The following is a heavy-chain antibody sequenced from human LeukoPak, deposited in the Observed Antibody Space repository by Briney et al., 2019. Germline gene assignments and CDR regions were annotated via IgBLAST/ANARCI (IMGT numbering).Heavy chain of an antibody. D-gene: IGHD3-16*01. Sequence: GASVKVSCKASGYTFTGYYMHWVRQAPGQGLEWMGWINPNSGGTNYAQKFQGRVTMTRDTSISTAYMELRSLRSDDTAVYYCARFWGREYFDYWGQGTLVTVSS. CDR3: ARFWGREYFDY. CDR1: GYTFTGYY. V-gene: IGHV1-2*02. J-gene: IGHJ4*02. CDR2: INPNSGGT.